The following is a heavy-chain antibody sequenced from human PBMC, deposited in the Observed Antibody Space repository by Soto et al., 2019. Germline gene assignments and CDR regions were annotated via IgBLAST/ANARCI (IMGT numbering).Heavy chain of an antibody. CDR3: ARGLQDIVVVPAAILGWFDP. CDR2: ISISGSTI. Sequence: PGGSLRLSCAASGFTFSSYEMNWVRQAPGKGLEWVSYISISGSTIYYADSVKGRFTISRDNAKNSLYLQMNSLRAEDTAVYYCARGLQDIVVVPAAILGWFDPWGQGTLVTVSS. CDR1: GFTFSSYE. V-gene: IGHV3-48*03. J-gene: IGHJ5*02. D-gene: IGHD2-2*02.